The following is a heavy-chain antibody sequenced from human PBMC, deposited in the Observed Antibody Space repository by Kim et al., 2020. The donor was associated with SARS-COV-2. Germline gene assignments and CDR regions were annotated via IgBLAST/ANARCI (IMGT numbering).Heavy chain of an antibody. Sequence: GGSLRLSCAASGFTFSSYAMHWVRQAPGKGLEWVAVISYDGSNKYYADSVKGRFTISRDNSKNTLYLQMNSLRAEDTAVYYCARGGSWPYPIDYWGQGTLVTVSS. J-gene: IGHJ4*02. CDR1: GFTFSSYA. V-gene: IGHV3-30*04. D-gene: IGHD2-15*01. CDR2: ISYDGSNK. CDR3: ARGGSWPYPIDY.